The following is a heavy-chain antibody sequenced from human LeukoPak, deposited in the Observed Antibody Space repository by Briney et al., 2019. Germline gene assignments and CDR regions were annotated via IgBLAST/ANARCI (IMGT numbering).Heavy chain of an antibody. J-gene: IGHJ4*02. V-gene: IGHV3-33*01. D-gene: IGHD2-15*01. Sequence: PGGSLRLSCAASGFTFSSYGMHWVRQAPGKGLEWVAVIWYDGSNKYYADSVKGRFTISRDNSKNTLYLQMNSPRVEDTAVYHCARQLGYCSGGSCYFDFWGQGTLVTVSS. CDR3: ARQLGYCSGGSCYFDF. CDR1: GFTFSSYG. CDR2: IWYDGSNK.